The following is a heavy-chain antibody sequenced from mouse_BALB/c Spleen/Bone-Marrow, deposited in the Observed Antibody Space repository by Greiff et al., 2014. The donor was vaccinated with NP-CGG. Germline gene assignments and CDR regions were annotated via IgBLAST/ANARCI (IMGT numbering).Heavy chain of an antibody. V-gene: IGHV5-6-5*01. CDR2: ISSGGST. CDR1: GFTFSSYA. Sequence: EVKLMESGGGLVKPGGSLKLSCAAPGFTFSSYAMSWVRQTPEKRLEWVASISSGGSTYYPDSVKGRFTISRDNARNILYLQKSSLRSEDTAMYYCARGEGYYYAMDYWGQGTSVTVSS. CDR3: ARGEGYYYAMDY. J-gene: IGHJ4*01.